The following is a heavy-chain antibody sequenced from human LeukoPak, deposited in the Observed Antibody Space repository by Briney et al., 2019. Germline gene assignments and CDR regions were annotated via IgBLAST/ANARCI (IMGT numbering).Heavy chain of an antibody. J-gene: IGHJ4*02. CDR2: IKQDGSAK. Sequence: PGGSLRLSCAASGFTFSRHWMYWVRQAPGKGLEWVANIKQDGSAKPYVDSVKGRFTISRDNAKNSQFLQMNSLRAEDTAVYYCARDNGWSADFWGQGTLVTVSS. V-gene: IGHV3-7*03. D-gene: IGHD2-15*01. CDR3: ARDNGWSADF. CDR1: GFTFSRHW.